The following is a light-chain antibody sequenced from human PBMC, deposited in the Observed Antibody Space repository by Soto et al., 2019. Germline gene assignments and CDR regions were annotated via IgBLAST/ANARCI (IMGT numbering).Light chain of an antibody. CDR1: QSVNSY. CDR3: QQRSNWIT. CDR2: DAS. J-gene: IGKJ4*01. Sequence: EIVLTQSPATLSLSPGERATLSCRASQSVNSYLAWYQHKPGQSPRLLIYDASIRATGIPARFSGSGSGTDFTLTISSLEPEDFAGYYCQQRSNWITFGGGTKVESK. V-gene: IGKV3-11*01.